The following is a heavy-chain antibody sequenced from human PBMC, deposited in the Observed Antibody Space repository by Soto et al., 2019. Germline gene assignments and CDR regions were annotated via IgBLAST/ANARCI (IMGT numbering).Heavy chain of an antibody. Sequence: AASVKVSCKASGYTFTSYGISWVRQTPGQGLEWMGWISAYNGNTNYAQKLQGRVTMTTDTSTSTAYMELRSLRSDDTAVYYCARVMRGQQLVCDFDYYYYGMDVWGQGTTVTVSS. CDR3: ARVMRGQQLVCDFDYYYYGMDV. V-gene: IGHV1-18*01. D-gene: IGHD6-13*01. CDR1: GYTFTSYG. CDR2: ISAYNGNT. J-gene: IGHJ6*02.